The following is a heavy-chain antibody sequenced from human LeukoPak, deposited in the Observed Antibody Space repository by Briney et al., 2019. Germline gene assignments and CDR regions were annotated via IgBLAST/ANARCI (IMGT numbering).Heavy chain of an antibody. CDR2: FNPNSGGT. D-gene: IGHD1-1*01. V-gene: IGHV1-2*06. J-gene: IGHJ4*02. CDR3: AGRGTQFDY. Sequence: XXPGQGLEWMGRFNPNSGGTNYAQKFQGRVTMTRDTSISTAYMELSRLRSDDTAVYYCAGRGTQFDYWGQGTLVTVSS.